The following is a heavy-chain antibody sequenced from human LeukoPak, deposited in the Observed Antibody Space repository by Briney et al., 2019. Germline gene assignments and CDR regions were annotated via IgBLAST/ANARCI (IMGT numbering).Heavy chain of an antibody. CDR3: AKDPESPSSWYGERDY. CDR1: RFTFSDYY. Sequence: PGGSLRLSCAASRFTFSDYYMSWIRQAPGKGLEWVSYISSSGSTIYYADSVKGRFTISRDNSKNTLYLQMNSLRAEDTAVYYCAKDPESPSSWYGERDYWGQGTLVTVSS. V-gene: IGHV3-11*01. J-gene: IGHJ4*02. D-gene: IGHD6-13*01. CDR2: ISSSGSTI.